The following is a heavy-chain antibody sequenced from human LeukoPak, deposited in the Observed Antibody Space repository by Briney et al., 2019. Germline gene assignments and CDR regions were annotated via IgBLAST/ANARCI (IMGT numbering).Heavy chain of an antibody. CDR2: INHRGNT. Sequence: PSETLSLTCAVYGGSFSHYFWSWIRQPPGKGLEWIGEINHRGNTIYNPSLKSRVTISIDTSKSQFSPKLNSVTAADTAVYYCAVGEYSGYGFDYWGQGILVTVSS. J-gene: IGHJ4*02. V-gene: IGHV4-34*01. D-gene: IGHD5-12*01. CDR3: AVGEYSGYGFDY. CDR1: GGSFSHYF.